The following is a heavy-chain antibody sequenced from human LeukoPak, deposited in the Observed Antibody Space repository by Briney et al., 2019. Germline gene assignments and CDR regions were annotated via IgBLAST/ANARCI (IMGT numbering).Heavy chain of an antibody. D-gene: IGHD3-22*01. Sequence: PGGSLRLSCAASGFTFSRHDMHWVRQPTGKGLEWVSAIGTDGDTYYPGSVKGRFTISRENAKNSLYLQMNSLRAGDTAVYYCARAFYDSSGLGWRTFDYWGQGTLVTVSS. J-gene: IGHJ4*02. CDR1: GFTFSRHD. CDR2: IGTDGDT. CDR3: ARAFYDSSGLGWRTFDY. V-gene: IGHV3-13*01.